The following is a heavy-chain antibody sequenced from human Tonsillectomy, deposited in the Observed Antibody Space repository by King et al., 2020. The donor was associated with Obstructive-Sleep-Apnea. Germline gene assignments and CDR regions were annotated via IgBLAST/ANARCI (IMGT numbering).Heavy chain of an antibody. CDR2: IGYDGSNK. V-gene: IGHV3-30*02. D-gene: IGHD3-3*02. Sequence: VQLVESGGGVVQPGGSLRLSCAASAFTFSYYAMHWVRQAPGKGLEWVTFIGYDGSNKYYADSVKGRFTISRDNSKNTLYLQMNNLRAEDTAVYYCAKDKDSIAHGGQGTLVTVSS. J-gene: IGHJ4*02. CDR3: AKDKDSIAH. CDR1: AFTFSYYA.